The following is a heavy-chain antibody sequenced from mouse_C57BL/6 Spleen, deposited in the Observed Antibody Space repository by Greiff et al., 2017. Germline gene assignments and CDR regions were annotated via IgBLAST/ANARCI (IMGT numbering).Heavy chain of an antibody. CDR1: GFSLTSYG. J-gene: IGHJ3*01. CDR2: IWSDGST. Sequence: QVQLKESGPGLVAPSQSLSITCTVSGFSLTSYGVHWVRQPPGKGLEWLVVIWSDGSTTSNSALKSRLSISKDNSKSQVFLKMNSLQTDDTAMYYCARHDDTTVGGLADWGQGTLVTVSA. D-gene: IGHD1-1*01. V-gene: IGHV2-6-1*01. CDR3: ARHDDTTVGGLAD.